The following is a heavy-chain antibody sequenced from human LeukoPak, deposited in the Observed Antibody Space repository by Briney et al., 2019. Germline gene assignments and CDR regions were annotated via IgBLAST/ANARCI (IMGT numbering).Heavy chain of an antibody. CDR3: ARDLYSSGWYIHY. D-gene: IGHD6-19*01. J-gene: IGHJ4*02. CDR2: ISYDGSNK. V-gene: IGHV3-30-3*01. Sequence: GRSLRLSFAASGFPFTNYAMSWVRQAPGKGLEWVAVISYDGSNKYYADSVKGRFTISRDNSKNTLYLQMNSLRAEDTAVYYCARDLYSSGWYIHYWGQGTLVTVSS. CDR1: GFPFTNYA.